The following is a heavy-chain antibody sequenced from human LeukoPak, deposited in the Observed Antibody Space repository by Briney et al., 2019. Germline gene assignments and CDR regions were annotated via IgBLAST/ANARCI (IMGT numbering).Heavy chain of an antibody. CDR3: ARDHYDSSGYYFDY. V-gene: IGHV1-2*02. J-gene: IGHJ4*02. CDR1: GYTLTGYY. CDR2: INPNSGGT. Sequence: GASVKVSCKASGYTLTGYYMHWVRQAPGQGLEWMGWINPNSGGTNYAQKFQGRVTMTRDTSISTAYMELSRLRSDDTAVYYCARDHYDSSGYYFDYWGQGTLVTVSS. D-gene: IGHD3-22*01.